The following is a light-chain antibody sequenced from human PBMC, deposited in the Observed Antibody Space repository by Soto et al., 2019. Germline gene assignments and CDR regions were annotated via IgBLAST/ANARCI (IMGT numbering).Light chain of an antibody. J-gene: IGKJ3*01. CDR1: QSVSSN. CDR3: QQYNNWPPLT. V-gene: IGKV3-15*01. CDR2: GAS. Sequence: EIVITQSPATLSVSPGERATLSCRASQSVSSNVAWYQQKPGQAPRLLIYGASTRATGIPARFSGSGSGTEFTHTISSLQSEDFAVYYCQQYNNWPPLTFGPGTKVDIK.